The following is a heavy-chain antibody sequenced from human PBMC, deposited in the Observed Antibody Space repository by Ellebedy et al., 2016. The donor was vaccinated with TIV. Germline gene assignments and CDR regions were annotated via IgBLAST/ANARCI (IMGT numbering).Heavy chain of an antibody. Sequence: ASVKVSCXASGYTFTSYGISWVRQAPGQGLEWMGWISAYNGNTNYAQKLQGRVTMTTDTSTSTAYMELSSLRSEDTAVYYCATARTLWFGELSLRWFDPWGQGTLVTVSS. CDR1: GYTFTSYG. J-gene: IGHJ5*02. D-gene: IGHD3-10*01. V-gene: IGHV1-18*01. CDR3: ATARTLWFGELSLRWFDP. CDR2: ISAYNGNT.